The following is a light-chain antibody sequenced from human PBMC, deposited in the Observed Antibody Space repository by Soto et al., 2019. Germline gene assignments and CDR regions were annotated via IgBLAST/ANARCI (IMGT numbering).Light chain of an antibody. CDR1: QSIISDC. CDR2: SAS. CDR3: LQYGGSFRV. Sequence: EITLTPSPGTLSLSAGERATLSCRDGQSIISDCLAWYQQKPGQAPRLLIYSASSRATGIPDRFSGSGSGTDFTLTISRLEPEDFAVYYCLQYGGSFRVFGPGTKVDIK. J-gene: IGKJ3*01. V-gene: IGKV3-20*01.